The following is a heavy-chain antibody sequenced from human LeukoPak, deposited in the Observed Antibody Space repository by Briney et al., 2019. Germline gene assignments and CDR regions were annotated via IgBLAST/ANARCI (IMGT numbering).Heavy chain of an antibody. Sequence: GGSLRLSCAASGFTVSSNYMSWVRQAPGKGLEWVSVIYSGGTTYYADSVKGRFTISRDNAKNSLYLQMNSLRAEDTAVYYCASLDSSGYFYFDYWGQGTLVTVSS. J-gene: IGHJ4*02. CDR2: IYSGGTT. CDR1: GFTVSSNY. CDR3: ASLDSSGYFYFDY. V-gene: IGHV3-66*01. D-gene: IGHD3-22*01.